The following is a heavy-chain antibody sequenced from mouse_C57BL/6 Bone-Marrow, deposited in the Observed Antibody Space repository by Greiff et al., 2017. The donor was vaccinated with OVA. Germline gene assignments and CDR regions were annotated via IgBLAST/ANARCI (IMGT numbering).Heavy chain of an antibody. CDR1: GFTFTDYY. Sequence: EVHLVESGGGLVQPGGSLSLSCAASGFTFTDYYMSWVRQPPGKALEWLGFIRNKANGYTTEYSASVKGRFTISRDNSQSILYLQMNALRAEDSATDYCARYDGSSYGFAYWGQGTLVTVSA. J-gene: IGHJ3*01. CDR2: IRNKANGYTT. V-gene: IGHV7-3*01. D-gene: IGHD1-1*01. CDR3: ARYDGSSYGFAY.